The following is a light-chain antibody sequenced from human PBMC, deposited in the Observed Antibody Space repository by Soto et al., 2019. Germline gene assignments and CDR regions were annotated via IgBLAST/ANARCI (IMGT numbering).Light chain of an antibody. Sequence: EIVMTQSPATLSVSPEERATLSCRASQSVSSNLAWYQQKPGQAPRLLIYGASTRATGIPARFSGSVSGTEFTLTASSLQSDDFAKSYCQQYTSWPFSFEPGIKVDTK. CDR1: QSVSSN. V-gene: IGKV3-15*01. CDR2: GAS. J-gene: IGKJ3*01. CDR3: QQYTSWPFS.